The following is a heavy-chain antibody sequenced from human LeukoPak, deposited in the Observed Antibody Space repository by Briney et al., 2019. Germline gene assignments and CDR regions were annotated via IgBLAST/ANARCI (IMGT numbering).Heavy chain of an antibody. CDR3: ARGLSTPRYYYDSSGYYRTYYYYYMDV. D-gene: IGHD3-22*01. V-gene: IGHV4-34*01. CDR2: INHSGST. CDR1: GGSFSGYY. Sequence: PSETLSLTCAVYGGSFSGYYWSWIRQPPGKGLEWIGEINHSGSTNYNPSLKSRVTISVDTSKNQFSLTLSSVTAADTAVYYCARGLSTPRYYYDSSGYYRTYYYYYMDVWGKGTTVTVSS. J-gene: IGHJ6*03.